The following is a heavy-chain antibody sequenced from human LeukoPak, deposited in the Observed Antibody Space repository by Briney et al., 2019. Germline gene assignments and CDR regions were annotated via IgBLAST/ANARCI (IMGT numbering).Heavy chain of an antibody. CDR3: VNLGYSN. CDR1: GFSFSAAW. D-gene: IGHD5-12*01. Sequence: GGSLRLSCEASGFSFSAAWMTWVRQAPGKGLEWVATIKNDGSDKYYVDSVKGRFTLSRDNAKNSVYLQMNSLRVEDTAVYYCVNLGYSNGGQGTLVTVSS. V-gene: IGHV3-7*01. CDR2: IKNDGSDK. J-gene: IGHJ4*02.